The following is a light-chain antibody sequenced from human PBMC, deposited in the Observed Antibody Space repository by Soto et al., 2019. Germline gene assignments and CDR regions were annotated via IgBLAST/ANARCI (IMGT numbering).Light chain of an antibody. CDR1: QYVVTR. V-gene: IGKV3-11*01. Sequence: EILLTQSPATLSSSPGETATLSCMASQYVVTRLAWYQHKPGQAPRLLIYSTSNRATGIPARFSGSGSGTDFTLTISSLAPEDFAIYYCHQRQSWPRTFGQGTKVDIK. CDR2: STS. CDR3: HQRQSWPRT. J-gene: IGKJ1*01.